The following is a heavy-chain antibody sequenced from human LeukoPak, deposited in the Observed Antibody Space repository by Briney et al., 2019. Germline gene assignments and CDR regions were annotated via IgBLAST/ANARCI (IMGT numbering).Heavy chain of an antibody. Sequence: PGGSLRLSCAASGFTVSSNYMSWVRQAPGKGLEWVSVIYSGGSTYYADSVKGRFTISRDNSKNTLYLQMNSLRAEDTAVYYCAGRGYSYGSIFDYWGQGTLVTVSS. CDR2: IYSGGST. CDR3: AGRGYSYGSIFDY. V-gene: IGHV3-66*01. J-gene: IGHJ4*02. CDR1: GFTVSSNY. D-gene: IGHD5-18*01.